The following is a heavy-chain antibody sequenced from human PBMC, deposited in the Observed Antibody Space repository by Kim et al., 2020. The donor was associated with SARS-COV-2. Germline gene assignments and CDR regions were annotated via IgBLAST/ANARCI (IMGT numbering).Heavy chain of an antibody. CDR3: AKEETGYFDY. Sequence: NKHHADAVKRRFTISRDNSKNTLYLQMNSLRAEDTAVYYCAKEETGYFDYWGQGTLVTVSS. J-gene: IGHJ4*02. CDR2: NK. V-gene: IGHV3-33*06. D-gene: IGHD7-27*01.